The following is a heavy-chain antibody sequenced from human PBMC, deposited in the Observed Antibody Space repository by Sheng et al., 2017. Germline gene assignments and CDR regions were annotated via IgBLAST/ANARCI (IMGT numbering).Heavy chain of an antibody. CDR2: ISYDGSNK. CDR1: GFTFSSYA. V-gene: IGHV3-30*04. CDR3: ARAGLLWFGEWGGYFDY. Sequence: QVQLVESGGGVVQPGRSLRLSCAASGFTFSSYAMHWVRQAPGKGPEWVAVISYDGSNKYYADSVKGRFTISRDNSKNTLYLQMNSLRAEDTAVYYCARAGLLWFGEWGGYFDYWGQGTLVTVSS. J-gene: IGHJ4*02. D-gene: IGHD3-10*01.